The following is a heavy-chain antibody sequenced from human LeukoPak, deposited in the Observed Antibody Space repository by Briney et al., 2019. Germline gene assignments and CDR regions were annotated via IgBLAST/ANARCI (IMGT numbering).Heavy chain of an antibody. Sequence: PGGSLRLSCAPSGFTVSSNYMTWVRQAPGKGLEWVSVIYSGGSTYYADSVKGRFTISRDGSKNTLYLQMNSLRAEDTAVYFCAGAGLSCSYYYAMDLWGQGTTVTVSS. CDR3: AGAGLSCSYYYAMDL. V-gene: IGHV3-66*01. J-gene: IGHJ6*02. CDR2: IYSGGST. CDR1: GFTVSSNY. D-gene: IGHD3-16*02.